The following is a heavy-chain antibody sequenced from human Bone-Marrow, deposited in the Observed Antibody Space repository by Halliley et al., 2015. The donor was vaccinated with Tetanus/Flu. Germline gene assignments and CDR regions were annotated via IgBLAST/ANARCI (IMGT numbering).Heavy chain of an antibody. CDR2: ISYDGSNT. CDR1: GFTFRTYA. V-gene: IGHV3-30*18. CDR3: AKDGYSYGPAYYFDY. D-gene: IGHD1-26*01. Sequence: SLRLSCAASGFTFRTYAMHWVRQAPGKGLEWVAVISYDGSNTYYRDSVKGRFTISRDNSKDTLYMELSSLRAEDTAVYYCAKDGYSYGPAYYFDYWGQGTLVSVSS. J-gene: IGHJ4*02.